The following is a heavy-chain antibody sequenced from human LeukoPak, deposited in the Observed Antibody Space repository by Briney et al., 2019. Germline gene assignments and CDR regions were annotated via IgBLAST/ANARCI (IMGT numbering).Heavy chain of an antibody. V-gene: IGHV1-2*02. D-gene: IGHD1-1*01. CDR2: INPNSGGT. Sequence: GASVKVSCKASGYTFTGYYMHWVRQAPGQGLAWMGWINPNSGGTNYAQKFQGRVTMTRDTSISTAYMELSRLRSDDTAVYYCARDPIEGTTGTEDAFDIWGQGTMVTVSS. CDR3: ARDPIEGTTGTEDAFDI. CDR1: GYTFTGYY. J-gene: IGHJ3*02.